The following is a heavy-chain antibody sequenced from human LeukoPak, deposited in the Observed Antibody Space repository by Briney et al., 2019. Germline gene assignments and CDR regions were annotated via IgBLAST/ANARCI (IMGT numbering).Heavy chain of an antibody. Sequence: GGSLRLSCAASGFTFSSYVMHWVRQAPGKGLEWVAVISCDGSNKYYADSVKGRFTISRDNSKNTLYLQMNSLRPEDTAVYYCAILRRGYWGQGTLVTVSS. CDR3: AILRRGY. D-gene: IGHD3-10*01. J-gene: IGHJ4*02. V-gene: IGHV3-30*03. CDR1: GFTFSSYV. CDR2: ISCDGSNK.